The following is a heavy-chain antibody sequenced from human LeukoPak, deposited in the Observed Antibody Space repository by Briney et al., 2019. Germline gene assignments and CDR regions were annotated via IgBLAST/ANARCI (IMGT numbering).Heavy chain of an antibody. Sequence: SQTLSLTCTVSGGSISSGSYYWSWIRQPAGKGLEWIGRIYTSGSTNYNPSLKSRVTISVDTSKNQFSLKLSSATAADTAVYYCARDKEGLLYYYYGMDVWGQGTTVTVSS. CDR1: GGSISSGSYY. D-gene: IGHD3-3*01. J-gene: IGHJ6*02. CDR3: ARDKEGLLYYYYGMDV. V-gene: IGHV4-61*02. CDR2: IYTSGST.